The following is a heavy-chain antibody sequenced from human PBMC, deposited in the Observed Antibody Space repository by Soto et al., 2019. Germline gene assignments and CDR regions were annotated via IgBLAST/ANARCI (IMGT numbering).Heavy chain of an antibody. Sequence: PSETLSLTCAVYGGSFSGYYWSWIRQPPGKGLEWIGEINHSGSTNYNPSLKSRVTISVDTSKNQFSLKLSSVTAADTAVYYCARGRRGGYHTYYYYYYMDVWGKGTTVTVSS. D-gene: IGHD3-22*01. CDR1: GGSFSGYY. J-gene: IGHJ6*03. V-gene: IGHV4-34*01. CDR2: INHSGST. CDR3: ARGRRGGYHTYYYYYYMDV.